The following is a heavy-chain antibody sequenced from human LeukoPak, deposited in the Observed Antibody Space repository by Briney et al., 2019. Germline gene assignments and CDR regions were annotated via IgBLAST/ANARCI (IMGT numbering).Heavy chain of an antibody. CDR3: ARENSNHGGGFDY. Sequence: PSETLSLTCTVSGGSISSYYWSWIRQPPGKGLEWIGYIYYSGSTNYNPSLKSRVTISVDTSKNQFSLKLSSVTAADTAVYYCARENSNHGGGFDYWGQGTLVTVSS. CDR2: IYYSGST. CDR1: GGSISSYY. J-gene: IGHJ4*02. V-gene: IGHV4-59*01. D-gene: IGHD4-11*01.